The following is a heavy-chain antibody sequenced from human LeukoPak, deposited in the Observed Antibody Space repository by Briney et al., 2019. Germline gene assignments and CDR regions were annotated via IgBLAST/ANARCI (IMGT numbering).Heavy chain of an antibody. V-gene: IGHV4-34*01. CDR3: ARGPGSPLTTKDDY. Sequence: ASETLSLTCAVYGGSFSGYYWSWIRQPPGKGLEWIGEINHSGSTNYNPSLKSRVTISVDTSKNQFSLKLSSVTAADTAVYYCARGPGSPLTTKDDYWGQGTLVTVSS. CDR1: GGSFSGYY. D-gene: IGHD4-11*01. J-gene: IGHJ4*02. CDR2: INHSGST.